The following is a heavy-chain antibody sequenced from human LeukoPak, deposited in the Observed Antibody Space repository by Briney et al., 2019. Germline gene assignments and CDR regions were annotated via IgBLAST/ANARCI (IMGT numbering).Heavy chain of an antibody. J-gene: IGHJ4*02. Sequence: SETLSLTCAVSGGSISSYYWGWIRQPPGKGLEWIGYIYYSGSTSYNPSLKSRVTISVDSSKNQFSLSLSSVTAADTAVYYCARHRPGPYDYWGQGTLVTVSS. CDR1: GGSISSYY. V-gene: IGHV4-59*08. CDR2: IYYSGST. CDR3: ARHRPGPYDY.